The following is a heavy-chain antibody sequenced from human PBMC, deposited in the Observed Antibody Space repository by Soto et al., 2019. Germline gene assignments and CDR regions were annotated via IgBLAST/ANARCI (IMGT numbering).Heavy chain of an antibody. CDR1: GFTFSSYA. D-gene: IGHD3-22*01. Sequence: EVQLLESGGGLVQPGGSLRLSCAASGFTFSSYAMSWVRQAPGKGLEWVSAISGSGGSTYYADSVKGRFTISRDNAKNTLYLQRNSLRAEDTAVYYWAKDRGITKIVVPDALDIWGQGTMVTVSS. V-gene: IGHV3-23*01. CDR2: ISGSGGST. CDR3: AKDRGITKIVVPDALDI. J-gene: IGHJ3*02.